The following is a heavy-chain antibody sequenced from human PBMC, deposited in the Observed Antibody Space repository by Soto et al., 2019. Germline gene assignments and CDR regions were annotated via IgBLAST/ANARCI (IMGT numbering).Heavy chain of an antibody. D-gene: IGHD6-6*01. CDR3: ARDSSNSPDFFDY. CDR2: IYSSGRT. V-gene: IGHV4-30-4*01. Sequence: SETLSLTCTVSGGSISSDDYYWTWIRQPPGKGLEWIGYIYSSGRTSYNPSLESRLSISIGTSKNQFSLQLSSVSAADTAVYYCARDSSNSPDFFDYWGQGTLVTVSS. J-gene: IGHJ4*02. CDR1: GGSISSDDYY.